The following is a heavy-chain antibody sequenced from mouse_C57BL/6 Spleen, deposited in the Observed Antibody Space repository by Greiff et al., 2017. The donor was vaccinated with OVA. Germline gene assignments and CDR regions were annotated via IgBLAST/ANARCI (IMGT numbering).Heavy chain of an antibody. CDR1: GFTFTDYY. V-gene: IGHV7-3*01. Sequence: EVQLVESGGGLVQPGGSLSLSCAASGFTFTDYYMSWVRQPPGKALEWLGFIRNKANGYTTEYSASVKGRFTISRDNSQSILYLQMNALRAEDSATYYCARSHYGSSYNYAMDYWGQGTSVTVSS. CDR2: IRNKANGYTT. D-gene: IGHD1-1*01. CDR3: ARSHYGSSYNYAMDY. J-gene: IGHJ4*01.